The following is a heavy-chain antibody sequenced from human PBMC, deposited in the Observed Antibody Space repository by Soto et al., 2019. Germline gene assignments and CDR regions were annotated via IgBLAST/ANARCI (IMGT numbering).Heavy chain of an antibody. V-gene: IGHV3-30*18. Sequence: QVQLVESGGGVVQPGRSLRLSCAASGFTFSSYGMHWVRQAPGKGLEWVAVISYDGSNKYYADSVKGRFTISRDNSKDTRYLQMNSLRDEDRAVYYCAKWPHSGGGGFDLWGRGTLVTVSS. CDR2: ISYDGSNK. CDR3: AKWPHSGGGGFDL. J-gene: IGHJ2*01. D-gene: IGHD3-10*01. CDR1: GFTFSSYG.